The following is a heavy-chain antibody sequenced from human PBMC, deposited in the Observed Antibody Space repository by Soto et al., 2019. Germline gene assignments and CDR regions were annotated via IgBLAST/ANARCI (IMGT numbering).Heavy chain of an antibody. CDR1: GYTFTSYG. J-gene: IGHJ6*02. CDR3: ARLGCSSTSCYGYYFGMDV. D-gene: IGHD2-2*01. V-gene: IGHV1-18*01. Sequence: ASVKVSCKASGYTFTSYGISWVRQAPGQGLEWMGWISAYNGNTNYAQKLQGRVTMTTDTSTSTAYMELRSLRSDDTAVYYCARLGCSSTSCYGYYFGMDVWGQGTPGHRLL. CDR2: ISAYNGNT.